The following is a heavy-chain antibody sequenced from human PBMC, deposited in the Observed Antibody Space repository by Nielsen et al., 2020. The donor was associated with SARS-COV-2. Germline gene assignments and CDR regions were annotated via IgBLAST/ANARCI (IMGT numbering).Heavy chain of an antibody. D-gene: IGHD1-7*01. CDR2: IYYSGST. CDR1: GGSISSYY. V-gene: IGHV4-59*01. Sequence: SETLSLTCTVSGGSISSYYWSWIRQPPGKGLEWIGYIYYSGSTNYNPSLKSRVTISVDTSKNQFSLKLSSVTAADTAVYYCARGDWNYAGGIDYWGQGTLVTVSS. CDR3: ARGDWNYAGGIDY. J-gene: IGHJ4*02.